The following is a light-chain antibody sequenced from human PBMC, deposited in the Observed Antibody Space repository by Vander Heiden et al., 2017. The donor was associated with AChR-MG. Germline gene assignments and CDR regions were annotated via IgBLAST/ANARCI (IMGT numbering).Light chain of an antibody. J-gene: IGKJ4*01. CDR2: DAS. CDR3: QQRSNWPLQLT. Sequence: EIVLTQSPATLSLSPGERATLSCRASQSVSSYLAWYQQKPGQAPRLLIYDASNRATGIPARFSGSGSGTDFTLTISSLEPEDFAVYYCQQRSNWPLQLTFGGRTKVEIK. V-gene: IGKV3-11*01. CDR1: QSVSSY.